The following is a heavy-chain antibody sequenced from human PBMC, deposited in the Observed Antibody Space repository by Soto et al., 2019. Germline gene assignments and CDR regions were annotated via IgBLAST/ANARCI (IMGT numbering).Heavy chain of an antibody. Sequence: QVQLVQSGAEVKKPGASVKVSCKASGYTFTSYGISWVRQAPGQGLEWMGWISAYNGNTNYAQKLQGRVTMTTDTSTMTAYMQRRSLRSYDTAVYYCATSTVLRYFDWPSYYLDYWGQGTLVTVSS. CDR1: GYTFTSYG. CDR3: ATSTVLRYFDWPSYYLDY. D-gene: IGHD3-9*01. CDR2: ISAYNGNT. V-gene: IGHV1-18*01. J-gene: IGHJ4*02.